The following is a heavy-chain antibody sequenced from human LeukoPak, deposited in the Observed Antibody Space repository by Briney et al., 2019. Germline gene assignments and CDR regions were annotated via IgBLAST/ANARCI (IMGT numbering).Heavy chain of an antibody. CDR2: IFPSGGEI. CDR1: GFTFSTFA. D-gene: IGHD2-21*02. V-gene: IGHV3-23*01. CDR3: ARGLTRVTNYFDY. J-gene: IGHJ4*02. Sequence: GGSLRLSCAASGFTFSTFAMIWVRQPPGKGLEWVSSIFPSGGEIHYADSVRGRFTISRDNSKSTLSLQMNSLRAEDTALYYCARGLTRVTNYFDYWGQGTLVTVSS.